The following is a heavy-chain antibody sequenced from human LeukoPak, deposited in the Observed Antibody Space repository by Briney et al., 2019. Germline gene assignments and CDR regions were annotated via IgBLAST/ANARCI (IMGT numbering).Heavy chain of an antibody. Sequence: QPGGSLRLSCAASGFTFSSYAMSWVRQVPGKGLEWFSGISGSGGSTYYADSVKGRCTISRDNSKNTLSLQMNSLRAEDTALYYCARGKGIAVSSFDYWGQGTLVTVSS. V-gene: IGHV3-23*01. CDR3: ARGKGIAVSSFDY. CDR2: ISGSGGST. D-gene: IGHD6-19*01. CDR1: GFTFSSYA. J-gene: IGHJ4*02.